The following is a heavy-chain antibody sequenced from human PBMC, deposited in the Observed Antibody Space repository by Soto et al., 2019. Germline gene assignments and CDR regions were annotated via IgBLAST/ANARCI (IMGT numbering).Heavy chain of an antibody. CDR1: GFDFSSNS. CDR2: ISVTGDKT. V-gene: IGHV3-23*01. J-gene: IGHJ5*02. CDR3: TKWSGFGDA. D-gene: IGHD3-10*01. Sequence: EVQLLESGGGLVQPGGSLRLSCAASGFDFSSNSMTWVRQAPGKGLEWVSGISVTGDKTFYLDSVRGRFTVSRDIYKNILYLHMSSLRAEDTAVYYCTKWSGFGDAWGQGTLVTVSS.